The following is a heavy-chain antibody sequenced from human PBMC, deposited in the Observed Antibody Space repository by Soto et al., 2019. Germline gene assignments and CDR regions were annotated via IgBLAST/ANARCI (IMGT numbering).Heavy chain of an antibody. CDR3: ARGSRMRIPAASGRDYSYHGLDV. D-gene: IGHD2-15*01. Sequence: QVQLQQWGAGLLKPSETLSLNCAVYGGSFSGYYWSWIRQPPGKGLEWIGEINHRGSINYNPSLKSRVTMSVETSQNQFSLKRNSGTAADTAVFYCARGSRMRIPAASGRDYSYHGLDVWGQGTAVTVSS. CDR2: INHRGSI. J-gene: IGHJ6*02. CDR1: GGSFSGYY. V-gene: IGHV4-34*01.